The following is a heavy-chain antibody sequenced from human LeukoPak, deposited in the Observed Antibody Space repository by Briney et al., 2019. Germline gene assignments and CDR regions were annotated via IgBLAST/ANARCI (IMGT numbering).Heavy chain of an antibody. Sequence: SVNVSRKPSGGTFSSYTISRVRQAPGQELEWMGGIITIVGTAHYAQKFQGRVTITADESTSTAYMELSSLRSDDTAVYYCARDGTSTDDYWGQGTLVTVCS. CDR3: ARDGTSTDDY. CDR1: GGTFSSYT. CDR2: IITIVGTA. D-gene: IGHD2-2*01. J-gene: IGHJ4*02. V-gene: IGHV1-69*13.